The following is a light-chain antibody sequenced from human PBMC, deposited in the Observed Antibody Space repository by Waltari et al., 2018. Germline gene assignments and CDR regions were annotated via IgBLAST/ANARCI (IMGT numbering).Light chain of an antibody. J-gene: IGKJ2*01. CDR1: QSISSW. CDR3: QQYNSYSRT. Sequence: DIQMTQSPSTLSASVGDRVTITCRASQSISSWLVWYQQKPGKAPKLLIYKASSLESGVPSRFSGSGSGTEFTLTISSLQPDDFATYYCQQYNSYSRTFGHGTKLEIK. V-gene: IGKV1-5*03. CDR2: KAS.